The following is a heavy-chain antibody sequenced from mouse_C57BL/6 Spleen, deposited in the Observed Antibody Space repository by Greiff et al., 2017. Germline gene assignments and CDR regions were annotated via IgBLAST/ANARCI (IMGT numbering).Heavy chain of an antibody. CDR2: ISSGGSYT. Sequence: DVQLVESGGDLVKPGGSLKLSCAASGFTFSSYGMSWVRQTPDKRLEWVATISSGGSYTYYPDSVKGRFTISRDNAKNTLYLQMSSLKSEDTAMYYCARQDTTEGAMDYWGQGTSVTVSS. D-gene: IGHD1-1*01. CDR1: GFTFSSYG. J-gene: IGHJ4*01. CDR3: ARQDTTEGAMDY. V-gene: IGHV5-6*01.